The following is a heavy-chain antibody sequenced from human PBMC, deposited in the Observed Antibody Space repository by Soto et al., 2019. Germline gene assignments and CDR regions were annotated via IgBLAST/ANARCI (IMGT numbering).Heavy chain of an antibody. CDR3: ASRLGYYYDSSGYPY. D-gene: IGHD3-22*01. CDR2: IDYSGST. CDR1: GGSISSSSYY. J-gene: IGHJ4*02. V-gene: IGHV4-39*01. Sequence: SETLSLTCTVSGGSISSSSYYWGWIRQPPGKGLEWIGSIDYSGSTYYNPSLKSRVTISVDTSKNQFSLKLSPVTAADTAVYYCASRLGYYYDSSGYPYWGQGTLVTVSS.